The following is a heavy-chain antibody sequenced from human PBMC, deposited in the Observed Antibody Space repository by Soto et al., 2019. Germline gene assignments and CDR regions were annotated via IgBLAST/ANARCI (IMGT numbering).Heavy chain of an antibody. V-gene: IGHV3-23*01. D-gene: IGHD6-13*01. J-gene: IGHJ4*02. Sequence: PGGSLRLSCAASGFTFSSYAMSWVRQAPGEGLEWVSAISGSGGSTYYADSVKGRFTISRDNSKNTLYLQMNSLRAEDTAVYYCANSYGYSSSWYYYFDYWGQGTLVTVSS. CDR2: ISGSGGST. CDR3: ANSYGYSSSWYYYFDY. CDR1: GFTFSSYA.